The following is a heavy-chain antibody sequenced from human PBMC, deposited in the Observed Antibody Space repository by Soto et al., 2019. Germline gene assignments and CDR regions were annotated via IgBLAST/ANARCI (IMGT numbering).Heavy chain of an antibody. CDR2: IYYSGST. V-gene: IGHV4-59*01. CDR1: GGSISSYY. D-gene: IGHD3-22*01. J-gene: IGHJ4*02. Sequence: SETLSLTCTVSGGSISSYYWSWIRQPPGKGLEWIGYIYYSGSTNYNPSLKSRVTISVDTSKNQFPLKLSSVTAADTAVYYCATYNYDSSGYYPFDYWGQGTLVTVSS. CDR3: ATYNYDSSGYYPFDY.